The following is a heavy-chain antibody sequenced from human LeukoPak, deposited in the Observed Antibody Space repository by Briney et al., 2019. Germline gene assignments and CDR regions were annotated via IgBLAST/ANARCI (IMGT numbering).Heavy chain of an antibody. CDR2: IYPGDSDT. CDR1: GYSFTSYW. Sequence: GESLKISCKGSGYSFTSYWIGWVRQMPGKGLEWMGIIYPGDSDTRYSPSFQGQVTISADKSISTAYLQWSSLKASDTAMYYCARSVPLAGQGYYMDVWGKGTTVTVSS. V-gene: IGHV5-51*01. D-gene: IGHD6-19*01. J-gene: IGHJ6*03. CDR3: ARSVPLAGQGYYMDV.